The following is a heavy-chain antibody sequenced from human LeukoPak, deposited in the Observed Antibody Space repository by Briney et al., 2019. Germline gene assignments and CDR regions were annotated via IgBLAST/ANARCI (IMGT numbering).Heavy chain of an antibody. Sequence: GGSLRLSCVVSGLTFSNCRMTWVRQAPGRGLEWVANIKEDGTETSYVGSVKGRFTISRDNAKKSLYLQMNSLRAEDTAVYYCARETEMANLDYWGQGTLVTVSS. CDR1: GLTFSNCR. CDR3: ARETEMANLDY. CDR2: IKEDGTET. D-gene: IGHD5-24*01. J-gene: IGHJ4*02. V-gene: IGHV3-7*04.